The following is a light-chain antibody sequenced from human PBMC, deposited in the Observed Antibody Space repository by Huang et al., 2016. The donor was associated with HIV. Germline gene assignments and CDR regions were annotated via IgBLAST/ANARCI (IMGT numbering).Light chain of an antibody. CDR2: ATS. CDR1: QSISSY. Sequence: DIQMTQSPSSLPASVRDRVTITCRASQSISSYLNWYQQKPGKAPKLLIYATSSLQSGVPSRFSGSGSGTDFTLTISSLQPEDFATYYCQQSYSSPYTFGQGTKLEIK. CDR3: QQSYSSPYT. V-gene: IGKV1-39*01. J-gene: IGKJ2*01.